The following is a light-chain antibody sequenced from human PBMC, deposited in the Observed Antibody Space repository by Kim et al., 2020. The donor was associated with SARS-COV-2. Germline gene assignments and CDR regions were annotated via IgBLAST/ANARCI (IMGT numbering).Light chain of an antibody. J-gene: IGLJ2*01. V-gene: IGLV1-40*03. CDR1: SSSSGAGYD. Sequence: VPVSCAGSSSSSGAGYDVHWYQQLPGTAPKLLSYDNSNRPSACPDRFSGSTSGGSASQAITGLQAEDEADYYCQSYVSSLSGFVVFGGGTQLTVL. CDR3: QSYVSSLSGFVV. CDR2: DNS.